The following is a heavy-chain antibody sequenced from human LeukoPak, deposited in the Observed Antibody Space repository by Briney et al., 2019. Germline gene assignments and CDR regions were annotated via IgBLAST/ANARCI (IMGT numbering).Heavy chain of an antibody. D-gene: IGHD3-10*01. Sequence: SETLSLTCTISGGSIISSSYYWGWIRQPPGKGLEWIGNIYYSGSTYHNPSLKSRVTISVDTSKKQFSLKLSSVTAADTALYYCARLTMVRGVIAWFDPWGQGTLVTVSS. V-gene: IGHV4-39*01. J-gene: IGHJ5*02. CDR1: GGSIISSSYY. CDR2: IYYSGST. CDR3: ARLTMVRGVIAWFDP.